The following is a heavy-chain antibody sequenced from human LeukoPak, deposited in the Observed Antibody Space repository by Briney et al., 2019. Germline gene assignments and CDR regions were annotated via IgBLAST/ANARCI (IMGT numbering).Heavy chain of an antibody. D-gene: IGHD6-13*01. J-gene: IGHJ4*02. V-gene: IGHV1-3*01. CDR3: ARGRAAAEGDYFDY. CDR1: GYTFTSYA. Sequence: GASVKVSCKASGYTFTSYAMHWVRQAPGQRLEWMGWINAGNGNTKYSQKFQGRVTITRDTSTSTAYMELRSLRSNDTAVYYCARGRAAAEGDYFDYWGQGTLVTVSS. CDR2: INAGNGNT.